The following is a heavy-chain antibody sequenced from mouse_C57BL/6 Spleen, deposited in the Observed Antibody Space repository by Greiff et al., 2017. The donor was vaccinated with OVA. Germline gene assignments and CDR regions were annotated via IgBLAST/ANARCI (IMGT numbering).Heavy chain of an antibody. Sequence: EVKVEESGGGLVQPGGSMKLSCVASGFTFSNYWMNWVRQSPEKGLEWVAQIRLKSDNYATHYAESVKGRFTISRDDSKSSVYLQMNNLRAEDTGIYYCTGELGRYYCDYWGQGTTLTVSS. CDR1: GFTFSNYW. CDR3: TGELGRYYCDY. D-gene: IGHD4-1*01. CDR2: IRLKSDNYAT. J-gene: IGHJ2*01. V-gene: IGHV6-3*01.